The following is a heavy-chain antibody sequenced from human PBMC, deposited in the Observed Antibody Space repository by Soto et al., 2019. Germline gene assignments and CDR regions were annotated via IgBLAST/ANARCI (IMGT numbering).Heavy chain of an antibody. CDR2: ISSSSSTI. CDR1: GFTFSIYT. Sequence: EVQLVESGGGLVQPGGSLRLSCAASGFTFSIYTMTWVRQAPGKGLECISYISSSSSTIYYADSVKGRFTVSRDNAKNSLYLQMNSLRDEDTAVYYCARDRFWSGDGYYYYGMDVWGQGTTVTVSS. D-gene: IGHD3-3*01. J-gene: IGHJ6*02. V-gene: IGHV3-48*02. CDR3: ARDRFWSGDGYYYYGMDV.